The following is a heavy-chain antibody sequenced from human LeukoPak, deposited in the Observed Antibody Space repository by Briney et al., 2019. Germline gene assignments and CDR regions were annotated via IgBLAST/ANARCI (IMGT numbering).Heavy chain of an antibody. D-gene: IGHD3-10*01. CDR2: ISAYNVNT. J-gene: IGHJ4*02. Sequence: ASVKVSCKASGYTFTSYGISWVRQAPGQGLEWMGWISAYNVNTNYAQKLQGRDTMTTDTSTSTAYMELRSLRSDDTAVYYCTRGHVARGDRLFSDWGQGTLVTVSS. CDR3: TRGHVARGDRLFSD. V-gene: IGHV1-18*01. CDR1: GYTFTSYG.